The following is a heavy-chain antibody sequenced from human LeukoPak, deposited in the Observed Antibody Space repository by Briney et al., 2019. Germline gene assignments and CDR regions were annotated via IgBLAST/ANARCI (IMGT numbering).Heavy chain of an antibody. CDR1: GYSFTSYY. D-gene: IGHD2-21*01. CDR3: ARSSSVTIPGYYFDY. Sequence: ASVKVSCKASGYSFTSYYVHRVRQAPGQGLEWMGWISAYNGNTNYAQKLQGRVTMTTDTSTSTAYMELRSLRSDDTAVYYCARSSSVTIPGYYFDYWGQGTLVTVSS. CDR2: ISAYNGNT. J-gene: IGHJ4*02. V-gene: IGHV1-18*04.